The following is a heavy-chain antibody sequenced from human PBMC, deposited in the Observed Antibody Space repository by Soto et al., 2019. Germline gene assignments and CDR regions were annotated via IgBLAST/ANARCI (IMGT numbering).Heavy chain of an antibody. CDR2: IIPIFGTA. D-gene: IGHD2-8*01. CDR3: ARDRLLYQKYCTNGVWNYCMYV. J-gene: IGHJ6*02. CDR1: GGTFSSYA. V-gene: IGHV1-69*01. Sequence: QVQLVQSGAEVKKPGSSVKVSCKASGGTFSSYAISWVRQAPGQGLEWMGGIIPIFGTAHYAQKFQGRVTITADESTSTAYMELSSLRSEDTAVYYCARDRLLYQKYCTNGVWNYCMYVWGQGTTVTVSS.